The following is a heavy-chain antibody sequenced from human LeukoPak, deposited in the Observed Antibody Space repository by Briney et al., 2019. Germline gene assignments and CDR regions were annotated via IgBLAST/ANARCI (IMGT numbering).Heavy chain of an antibody. CDR1: GFTFSNAW. V-gene: IGHV3-15*01. D-gene: IGHD3-22*01. CDR3: TTSRVLSGYSYS. CDR2: IKSKADGGTT. J-gene: IGHJ4*02. Sequence: GGSLRLSCTASGFTFSNAWMNWVRQAPGKGLEWVGRIKSKADGGTTDYAAPVKGRFTISRDDSKNTLYLQMNSLKTEDTAVYYCTTSRVLSGYSYSWGQGTLVTVSS.